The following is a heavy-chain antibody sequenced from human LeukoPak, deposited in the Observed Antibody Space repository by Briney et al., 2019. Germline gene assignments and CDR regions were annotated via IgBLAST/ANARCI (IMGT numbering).Heavy chain of an antibody. CDR1: GFNFSTYN. CDR2: ISSSSRTR. CDR3: VRESIGFDY. V-gene: IGHV3-48*04. D-gene: IGHD2-15*01. J-gene: IGHJ4*02. Sequence: GGSLRLSYAASGFNFSTYNVNWVRQAPGKGLDWVSYISSSSRTRYYADPVKGRFTISRDNAKDSLYLQMNSLRAEDTAVYYCVRESIGFDYWGQGTLVTVSS.